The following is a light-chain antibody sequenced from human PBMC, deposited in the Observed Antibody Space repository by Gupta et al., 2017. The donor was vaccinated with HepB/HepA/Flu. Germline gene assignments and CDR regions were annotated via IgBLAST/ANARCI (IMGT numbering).Light chain of an antibody. CDR2: DVV. Sequence: QSALTQPASVSGSPGQSLTLSCTGTSRDIGDYDLVCWYQQYPGKAPKLIIYDVVNRPSGVSNRFSGSKSGNTASLTISGLQVEDEADYYCSSYAYSSSLIIFGGGTRLTVL. V-gene: IGLV2-14*03. J-gene: IGLJ2*01. CDR3: SSYAYSSSLII. CDR1: SRDIGDYDL.